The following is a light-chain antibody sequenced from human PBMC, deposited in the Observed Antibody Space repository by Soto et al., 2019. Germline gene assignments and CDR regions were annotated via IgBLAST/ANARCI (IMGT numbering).Light chain of an antibody. Sequence: QSALTQPASESGSPGQSITISCTGTSSDVGGYNYVSWYQQHPGQAPNVIIYDVSNRPSGVSNRFSGSKSGNTASLTISGLQAEDDADYYCSSYTSTSTPYVFGTGTKLTVL. J-gene: IGLJ1*01. V-gene: IGLV2-14*01. CDR3: SSYTSTSTPYV. CDR2: DVS. CDR1: SSDVGGYNY.